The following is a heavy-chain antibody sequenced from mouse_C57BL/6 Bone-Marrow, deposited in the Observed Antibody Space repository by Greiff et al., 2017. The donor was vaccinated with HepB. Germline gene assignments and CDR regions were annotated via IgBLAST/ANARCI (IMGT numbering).Heavy chain of an antibody. Sequence: EVQLQQSGTVLARPGASVKMSCKTSGYTFTSYWMHWVKQRPGQGLEWIGAIYPGNSDTSYNQKFKGKAKLTAVTSASTAYMELSSLTNEDSAVYYCTSSYYYGSSYFDYWGQGTTLTVSS. D-gene: IGHD1-1*01. V-gene: IGHV1-5*01. CDR3: TSSYYYGSSYFDY. CDR1: GYTFTSYW. CDR2: IYPGNSDT. J-gene: IGHJ2*01.